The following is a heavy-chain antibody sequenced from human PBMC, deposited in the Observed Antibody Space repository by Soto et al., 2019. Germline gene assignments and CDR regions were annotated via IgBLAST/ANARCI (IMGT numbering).Heavy chain of an antibody. CDR1: GGTFSSYT. J-gene: IGHJ4*02. D-gene: IGHD5-18*01. V-gene: IGHV1-69*02. Sequence: QVQLVQSGAEVKKPGSSVKVSCKASGGTFSSYTISWVRQAPGQGLEWMGRIIPILGIANYAQKFQGRVTITAEKSKDTAHMELGSLRSEDTAVYYCARSDVDTAMATADYWGQGTLVTVSS. CDR2: IIPILGIA. CDR3: ARSDVDTAMATADY.